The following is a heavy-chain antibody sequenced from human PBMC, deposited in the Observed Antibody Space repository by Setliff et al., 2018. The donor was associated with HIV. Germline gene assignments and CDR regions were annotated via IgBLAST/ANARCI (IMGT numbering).Heavy chain of an antibody. J-gene: IGHJ6*03. CDR1: GGSFSGHY. CDR2: INRNGNT. V-gene: IGHV4-34*01. D-gene: IGHD3-3*01. Sequence: SETLSLTCAVYGGSFSGHYWSWIRQPPGKGLEWIGEINRNGNTNYNPSLKSRVTISLDTSKNQFSLKLSSVTAADTAVYYCARARFWSGYYTGDNYYYMDVWGKGTTVTVSS. CDR3: ARARFWSGYYTGDNYYYMDV.